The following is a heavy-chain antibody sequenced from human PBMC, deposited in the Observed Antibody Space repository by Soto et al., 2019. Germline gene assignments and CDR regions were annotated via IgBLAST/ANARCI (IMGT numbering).Heavy chain of an antibody. V-gene: IGHV3-7*01. CDR3: ARDLAKGGGSAGFDY. Sequence: GGSLRLSCAASGFTFSDYWMTWVRQAPGRGLEWVANIKGDGILKYYMDSVKGRFTISRDNAKNSLHLQMNSLRAEDTAVYYCARDLAKGGGSAGFDYWGQGTLVTVSS. CDR2: IKGDGILK. D-gene: IGHD1-26*01. J-gene: IGHJ4*02. CDR1: GFTFSDYW.